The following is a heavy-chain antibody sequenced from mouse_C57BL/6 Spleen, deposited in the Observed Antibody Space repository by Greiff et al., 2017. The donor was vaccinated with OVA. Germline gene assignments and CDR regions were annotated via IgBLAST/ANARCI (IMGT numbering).Heavy chain of an antibody. D-gene: IGHD1-1*01. CDR2: ISSGGDYI. CDR3: TRGGSSYRGDYFDY. Sequence: VQLKESGEGLVKPGGSLKLSCAASGFTFSSYAMSWVRRTPEKRLEWVAYISSGGDYIYYADTVKGRFTISRDNARNTLYLQMSSLKSEDTAMYYCTRGGSSYRGDYFDYWGQGTTLTVSS. J-gene: IGHJ2*01. V-gene: IGHV5-9-1*02. CDR1: GFTFSSYA.